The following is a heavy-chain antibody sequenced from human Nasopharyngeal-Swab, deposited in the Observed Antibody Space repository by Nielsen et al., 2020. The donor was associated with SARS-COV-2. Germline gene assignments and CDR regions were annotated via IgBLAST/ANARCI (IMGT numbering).Heavy chain of an antibody. V-gene: IGHV3-7*01. D-gene: IGHD1-26*01. CDR2: IKQDGSEK. J-gene: IGHJ6*02. Sequence: WIRQPPGKGLEWVANIKQDGSEKYYVDSVKGRFTISRDNAKNSLYLQMNSLRAEDTAVYYCARVKVANIVGGWYYGMDVWGQGTTVTVSS. CDR3: ARVKVANIVGGWYYGMDV.